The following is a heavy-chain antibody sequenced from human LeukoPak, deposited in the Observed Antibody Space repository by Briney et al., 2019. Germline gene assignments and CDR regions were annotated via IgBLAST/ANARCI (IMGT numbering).Heavy chain of an antibody. J-gene: IGHJ4*02. CDR3: ARHSSPSMVRGASFDY. CDR2: IYYSGTT. D-gene: IGHD3-10*01. CDR1: GGSISSSSNY. V-gene: IGHV4-39*06. Sequence: SETLSLTCTVSGGSISSSSNYWGWIRQPPGKGLQWIGSIYYSGTTYYNPSLKSRVTISVDTSKNQFPLKLSSVTAADTAVYYCARHSSPSMVRGASFDYWGQGTLVTVSS.